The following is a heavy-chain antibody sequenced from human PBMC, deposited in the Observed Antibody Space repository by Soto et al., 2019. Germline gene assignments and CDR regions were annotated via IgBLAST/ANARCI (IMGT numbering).Heavy chain of an antibody. Sequence: EVQLVESGGGLVQPGGSLRLSCAASGFTFSSYSMNWVRQAPGKVLEWVSYISSSSSTIYYADSVKGRFTISRDNAKNSLYLQMNSLRDEDTAVYYCARGYYDFWSGYSRLLRPSGSFDYWGQGTLVTVSS. CDR1: GFTFSSYS. J-gene: IGHJ4*02. CDR3: ARGYYDFWSGYSRLLRPSGSFDY. CDR2: ISSSSSTI. V-gene: IGHV3-48*02. D-gene: IGHD3-3*01.